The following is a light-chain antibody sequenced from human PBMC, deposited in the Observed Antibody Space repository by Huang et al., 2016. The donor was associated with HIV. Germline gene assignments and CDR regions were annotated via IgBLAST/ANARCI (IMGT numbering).Light chain of an antibody. J-gene: IGKJ1*01. V-gene: IGKV4-1*01. CDR2: WAS. Sequence: DIVMTQSPDSLAVSLGERATINCKCSQSVLYSSSNKNYLAWYQKRPGQPPNLLIYWASTRQSVVPDRFSCSGSGTNFTLTISSLQADDVAVYFCQQYYFTPPTFGQGTKVEIK. CDR3: QQYYFTPPT. CDR1: QSVLYSSSNKNY.